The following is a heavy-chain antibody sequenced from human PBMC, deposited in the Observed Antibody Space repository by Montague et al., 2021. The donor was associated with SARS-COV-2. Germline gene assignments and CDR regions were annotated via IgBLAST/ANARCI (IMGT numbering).Heavy chain of an antibody. J-gene: IGHJ4*02. CDR1: GGSISGGSYY. V-gene: IGHV4-61*02. D-gene: IGHD3-9*01. CDR2: IYTSGST. Sequence: TLSLTCTVSGGSISGGSYYWSWIRQPAGKGLEWIGRIYTSGSTNYNPSLKSRVTISVDTSKNQFSLKLSSVTAADTAVYYCARGVLRYFDWTSPFDYWGQGTLVTVSS. CDR3: ARGVLRYFDWTSPFDY.